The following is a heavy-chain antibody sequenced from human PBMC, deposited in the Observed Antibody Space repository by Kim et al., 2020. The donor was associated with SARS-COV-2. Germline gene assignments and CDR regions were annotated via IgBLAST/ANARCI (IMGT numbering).Heavy chain of an antibody. V-gene: IGHV1-46*01. Sequence: SGGSTSYAQKFQGRVTMTRDTSTSTVYMELSSLRSEDTAVYYCAGGSNDYWGQRTLVTVSS. J-gene: IGHJ4*02. CDR3: AGGSNDY. CDR2: SGGST.